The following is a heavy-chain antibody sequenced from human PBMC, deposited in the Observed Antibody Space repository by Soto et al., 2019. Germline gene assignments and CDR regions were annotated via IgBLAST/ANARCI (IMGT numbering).Heavy chain of an antibody. CDR3: AKDVSSHLFLRIDY. D-gene: IGHD2-21*01. CDR2: ISWDGGRV. CDR1: GFTFNDYS. V-gene: IGHV3-43*01. J-gene: IGHJ4*02. Sequence: GGSLRLSCAASGFTFNDYSMHWVRQAPGKGLEWVSLISWDGGRVYYADSVKGRFTISRDNSKNSLYLQMNSLRTEDTALYYCAKDVSSHLFLRIDYWGKGTLVTVSS.